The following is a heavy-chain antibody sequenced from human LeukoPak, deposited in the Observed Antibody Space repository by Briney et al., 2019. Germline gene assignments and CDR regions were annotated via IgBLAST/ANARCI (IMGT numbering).Heavy chain of an antibody. Sequence: GGSLRLSCAASRFAFSVYQMSWIRQAPGKGLEWVSYIRSSGSDTYYADSVKGRFTISRDNTKNALYLQMNSLRADDTAVYYCARRGANSGHTFDYWGQGTLVSVSS. CDR1: RFAFSVYQ. J-gene: IGHJ4*02. CDR3: ARRGANSGHTFDY. V-gene: IGHV3-11*01. D-gene: IGHD5-12*01. CDR2: IRSSGSDT.